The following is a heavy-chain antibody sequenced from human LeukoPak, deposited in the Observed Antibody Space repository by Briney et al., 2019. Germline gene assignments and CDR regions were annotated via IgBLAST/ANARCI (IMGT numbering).Heavy chain of an antibody. D-gene: IGHD3-9*01. Sequence: GASVKVSCKASGYTFTGYYMHWVRQAPGQGLEWMGWINPNSGGTNYAQKFQGRVTMTRDTSISTAYMELSRLRSDDTAVYCCARDTRYFDWWSDPNDAFDIWGQGTMVTVSS. J-gene: IGHJ3*02. CDR2: INPNSGGT. CDR1: GYTFTGYY. CDR3: ARDTRYFDWWSDPNDAFDI. V-gene: IGHV1-2*02.